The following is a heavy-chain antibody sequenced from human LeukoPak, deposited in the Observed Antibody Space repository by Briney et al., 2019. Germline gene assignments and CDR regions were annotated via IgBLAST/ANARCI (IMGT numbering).Heavy chain of an antibody. CDR2: TYDSVST. V-gene: IGHV4-38-2*02. CDR3: ARAHYYYYMDV. J-gene: IGHJ6*03. Sequence: SETLSLTCTVSGYSISSGYYWGWIRQPPGKGLEWIGSTYDSVSTYYDPSLKSRVTISVDTSKHQFSLKLSSVAAADTAVYYCARAHYYYYMDVWGKGTTVTISS. CDR1: GYSISSGYY.